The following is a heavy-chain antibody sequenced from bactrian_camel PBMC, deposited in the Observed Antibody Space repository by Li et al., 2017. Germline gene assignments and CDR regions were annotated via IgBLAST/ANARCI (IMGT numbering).Heavy chain of an antibody. Sequence: DVQLVESGGGSVQAGGALRLSCVASGDTMGRYCMGWFRQIPDKEREGVAGIESDGSTSYADSVKGRATISQDSAANRLSLQMNNVQSGDAATYYCAADNSWHRCPPRRSDYGFWGRGTQVTVS. J-gene: IGHJ4*01. CDR1: GDTMGRYC. V-gene: IGHV3S67*01. D-gene: IGHD6*01. CDR3: AADNSWHRCPPRRSDYGF. CDR2: IESDGST.